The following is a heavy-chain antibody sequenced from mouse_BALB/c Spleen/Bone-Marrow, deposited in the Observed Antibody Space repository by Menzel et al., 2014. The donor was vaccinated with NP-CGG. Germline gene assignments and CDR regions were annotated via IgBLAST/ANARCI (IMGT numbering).Heavy chain of an antibody. V-gene: IGHV5-17*02. CDR1: GFTFSSFG. CDR2: ISSGSSTI. Sequence: VQLQQSGGGLVQPGGSRKLSCAASGFTFSSFGMHWVRQAPEKGLEWVAYISSGSSTIYYADTVKGRFTISRDNPKNTLFLQMTSLRSEDTAMYYCARDVPLYDVGYFDYWGQGTTPTVSS. D-gene: IGHD2-14*01. CDR3: ARDVPLYDVGYFDY. J-gene: IGHJ2*01.